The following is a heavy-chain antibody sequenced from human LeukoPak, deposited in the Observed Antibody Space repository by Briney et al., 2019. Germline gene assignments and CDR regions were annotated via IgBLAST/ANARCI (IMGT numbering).Heavy chain of an antibody. CDR3: ARDRVGYGSNYYYYMDV. CDR2: IYTSGST. CDR1: GGSISSSSYY. Sequence: PSETLSLTCTVSGGSISSSSYYWGWIRQPAGKGLEWIGRIYTSGSTNYNPSLKSRVTISVDTSKNQFSLKLSSVTAADTAVYYCARDRVGYGSNYYYYMDVWGKGTTVTISS. D-gene: IGHD3-10*01. V-gene: IGHV4-61*02. J-gene: IGHJ6*03.